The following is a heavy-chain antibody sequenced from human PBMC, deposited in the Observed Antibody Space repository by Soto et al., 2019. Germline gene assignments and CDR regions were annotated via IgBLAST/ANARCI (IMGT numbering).Heavy chain of an antibody. CDR2: IIPILGIA. CDR1: GGTFSSYT. D-gene: IGHD6-19*01. CDR3: ARHSSGWYMEVDY. Sequence: QVQLVQSGAEVKKPGSSVKVSCKASGGTFSSYTISWVRQAPGQGLEWMGRIIPILGIANYAQKFQGRVTITADKSTSTAYMELSSLRSEDTAVYYCARHSSGWYMEVDYWGQGTLVTVSS. J-gene: IGHJ4*02. V-gene: IGHV1-69*02.